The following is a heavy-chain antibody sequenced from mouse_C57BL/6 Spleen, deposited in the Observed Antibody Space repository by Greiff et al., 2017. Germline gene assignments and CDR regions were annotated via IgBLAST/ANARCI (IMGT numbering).Heavy chain of an antibody. Sequence: DVKLVESGGGLVKPGGSLKLSCAASGFTFSDYGMHWVRQAPEKGLEWVAYISSGSSTIYYADTVKGRFTISRDNAKKPLFLQMTSLRSEDTAMYYCARPTGYAMDYWVQGPSVTVSS. J-gene: IGHJ4*01. CDR3: ARPTGYAMDY. CDR2: ISSGSSTI. V-gene: IGHV5-17*01. D-gene: IGHD1-1*01. CDR1: GFTFSDYG.